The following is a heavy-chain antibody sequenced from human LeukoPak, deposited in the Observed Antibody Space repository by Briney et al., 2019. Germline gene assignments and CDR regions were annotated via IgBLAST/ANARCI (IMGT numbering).Heavy chain of an antibody. CDR2: IRSKANSYAT. Sequence: PGGSLRLSCAASGFSFSGSAMHWVRQASGKGLEWVGRIRSKANSYATAYAASVKGRFNIFRDDSANMAYLQMDSLKAEDAAVYYCARRLAAAAWIPNGMDVWGQGTTVTVSS. D-gene: IGHD6-13*01. CDR1: GFSFSGSA. CDR3: ARRLAAAAWIPNGMDV. V-gene: IGHV3-73*01. J-gene: IGHJ6*02.